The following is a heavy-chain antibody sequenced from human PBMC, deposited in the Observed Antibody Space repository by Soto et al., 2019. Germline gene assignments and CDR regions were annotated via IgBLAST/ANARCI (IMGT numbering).Heavy chain of an antibody. Sequence: ASVKVSCKASGYTFTSYAMHWVRQAPGQSLEWMGWINAGNGNTKYSQKFQGRVTITRDTSASTAYMELSSLRSEDTAVYYCARISKTYSSGSGRYWFGPWGQGTLVTVSS. J-gene: IGHJ5*02. CDR3: ARISKTYSSGSGRYWFGP. CDR2: INAGNGNT. V-gene: IGHV1-3*01. D-gene: IGHD6-19*01. CDR1: GYTFTSYA.